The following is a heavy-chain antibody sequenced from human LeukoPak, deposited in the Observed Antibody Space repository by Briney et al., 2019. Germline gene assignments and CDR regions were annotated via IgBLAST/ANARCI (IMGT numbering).Heavy chain of an antibody. D-gene: IGHD2-15*01. CDR2: ISSSGATV. CDR3: ASGYCSGGSCPLVY. Sequence: GGSLRLSCAASGFTFTTYTMNWVRQAPGKGLEWVSFISSSGATVYYADSVKGRFTISRDNSKNTLYLQMGSLRAEDMAVYYCASGYCSGGSCPLVYWGQGTLVTVSS. V-gene: IGHV3-48*04. J-gene: IGHJ4*02. CDR1: GFTFTTYT.